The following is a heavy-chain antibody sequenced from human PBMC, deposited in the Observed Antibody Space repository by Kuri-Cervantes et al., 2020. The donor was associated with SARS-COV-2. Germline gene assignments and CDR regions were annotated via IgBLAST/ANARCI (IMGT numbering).Heavy chain of an antibody. V-gene: IGHV4-59*01. D-gene: IGHD1-26*01. J-gene: IGHJ4*02. CDR3: ARDNILFSGSGFDY. CDR1: GGSISSYY. Sequence: GSLRLSCTVSGGSISSYYWSWIRQPPGKGLEWIGYFYYSGITNYNPSLKNRVTMSVDTSKNQFSLNLSSVTAADTAVYYCARDNILFSGSGFDYWGQGNLVTVSS. CDR2: FYYSGIT.